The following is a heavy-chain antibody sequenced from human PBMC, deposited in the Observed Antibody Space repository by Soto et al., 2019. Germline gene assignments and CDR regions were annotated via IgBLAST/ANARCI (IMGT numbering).Heavy chain of an antibody. Sequence: QVQLVQSGAEVKKPGASVKVSCKASGYTFTSYGISWVRQAPGQGLEWMGWISAYNGNTNYAQKLQDRVTMTTDTSTRKPYMELRSLRSDDTAVYYCASPSGDYDFWSGYYTLGSWGQGTLVTVSS. CDR1: GYTFTSYG. D-gene: IGHD3-3*01. V-gene: IGHV1-18*01. CDR3: ASPSGDYDFWSGYYTLGS. CDR2: ISAYNGNT. J-gene: IGHJ5*02.